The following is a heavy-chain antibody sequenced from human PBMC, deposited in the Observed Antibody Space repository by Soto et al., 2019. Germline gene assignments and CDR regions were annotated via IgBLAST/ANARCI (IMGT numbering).Heavy chain of an antibody. CDR2: IYPGDSDT. CDR1: GYSFTSYW. Sequence: GESLKISCKGSGYSFTSYWIGWVCQMPGKGLEWMGIIYPGDSDTRYSPSFQGQVTISADKSISTAYLQWSSLKASDTAMYYCARHNRIAVAGTDAFDIWGQGTMVTVSS. CDR3: ARHNRIAVAGTDAFDI. J-gene: IGHJ3*02. D-gene: IGHD6-19*01. V-gene: IGHV5-51*01.